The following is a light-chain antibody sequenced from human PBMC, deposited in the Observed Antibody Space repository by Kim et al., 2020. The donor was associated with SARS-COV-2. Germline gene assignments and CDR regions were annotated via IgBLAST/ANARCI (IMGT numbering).Light chain of an antibody. J-gene: IGKJ1*01. Sequence: VSPGESATPSCRASQSVGSNLAWYQQKPGQAPRLLMYGASTRATGIPGRFSGSGSGTEFTLTISSLQSEDFAVYYCQQYSHWPRTFGQGTKVDIK. CDR2: GAS. CDR1: QSVGSN. CDR3: QQYSHWPRT. V-gene: IGKV3-15*01.